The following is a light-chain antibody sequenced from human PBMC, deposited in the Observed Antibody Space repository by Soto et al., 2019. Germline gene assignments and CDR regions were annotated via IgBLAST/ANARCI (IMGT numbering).Light chain of an antibody. CDR3: QQYDNLPVT. CDR2: DAA. J-gene: IGKJ4*01. CDR1: QDITNS. V-gene: IGKV1-33*01. Sequence: DVQMTQSPSSLSASVGDRVTITCQASQDITNSLNWYQQKPGKAPKLLIYDAANLETGVPSKFSGSGSGTDFTFTISSLQPEDFATYYCQQYDNLPVTFGGGTKVEIK.